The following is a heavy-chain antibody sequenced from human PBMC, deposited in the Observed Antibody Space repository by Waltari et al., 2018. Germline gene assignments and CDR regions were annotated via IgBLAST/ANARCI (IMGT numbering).Heavy chain of an antibody. D-gene: IGHD1-1*01. Sequence: QVQLVQSGAEVKKPGASVKVSCMPSGYTFTRYGMHWVRQAPGQRLEWMGWINPDNGDTQYSPKFQIRVTFTRDTFASTVYMEVISLTSEDTAVYYCARGLHRTAWIVDYWGQGTLVTVSS. CDR3: ARGLHRTAWIVDY. V-gene: IGHV1-3*01. J-gene: IGHJ4*02. CDR1: GYTFTRYG. CDR2: INPDNGDT.